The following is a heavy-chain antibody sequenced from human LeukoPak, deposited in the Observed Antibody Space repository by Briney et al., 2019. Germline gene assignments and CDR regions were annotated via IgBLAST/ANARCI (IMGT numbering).Heavy chain of an antibody. J-gene: IGHJ6*02. CDR2: ISAYNGNT. D-gene: IGHD2-2*01. CDR1: GYTFTSYG. V-gene: IGHV1-18*01. Sequence: ASVKVSSTASGYTFTSYGISWVRQAPGQGLEWMGWISAYNGNTNYAQKLQGRVTMTTDTSTSTAYMELRSLRSDDTAVYYCARDRRVYCSSPSCYRMDVWGQGTTVTVSS. CDR3: ARDRRVYCSSPSCYRMDV.